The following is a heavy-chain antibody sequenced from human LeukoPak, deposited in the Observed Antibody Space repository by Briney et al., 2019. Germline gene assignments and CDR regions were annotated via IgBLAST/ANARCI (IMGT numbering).Heavy chain of an antibody. CDR2: IHYSGTT. CDR1: GGSVSSDTYY. J-gene: IGHJ4*02. CDR3: ARGLGSRYYFNS. V-gene: IGHV4-61*01. D-gene: IGHD3-10*01. Sequence: PSETLSLTCTVSGGSVSSDTYYWSWIRQPPGKGLEWIGYIHYSGTTSYNPSLKSRVTISGDTSKNQFSLKLTSVTAADTAVYYCARGLGSRYYFNSWGQGTLVTVSS.